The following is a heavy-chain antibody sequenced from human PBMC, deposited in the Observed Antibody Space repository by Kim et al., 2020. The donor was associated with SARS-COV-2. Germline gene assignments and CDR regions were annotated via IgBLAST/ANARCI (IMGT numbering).Heavy chain of an antibody. D-gene: IGHD2-2*02. J-gene: IGHJ6*01. CDR2: IYYTGSS. CDR1: GGSISTYY. Sequence: SETLSLTCSVSGGSISTYYWSWIRQPPGKGLEWIGNIYYTGSSNYNPSLKGRVTISVDTSKNQFSLKLNSVTAADTAVYFCARDWGDYTGNRYYYYGLDV. CDR3: ARDWGDYTGNRYYYYGLDV. V-gene: IGHV4-59*13.